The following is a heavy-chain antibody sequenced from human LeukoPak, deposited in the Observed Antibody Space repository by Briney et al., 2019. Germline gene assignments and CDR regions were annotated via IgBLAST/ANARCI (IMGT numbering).Heavy chain of an antibody. CDR1: GFTFSSYS. J-gene: IGHJ4*02. V-gene: IGHV3-21*01. D-gene: IGHD3-22*01. Sequence: GGSLRLSCAASGFTFSSYSMNWVRQAPGKGLEWVSSISSSSSYIYYADSVKGRFTISRDNAKNSLYLQMNSLRAEDTAVYYCARDLLNYYDSTGYDYWGQGTLVTASS. CDR2: ISSSSSYI. CDR3: ARDLLNYYDSTGYDY.